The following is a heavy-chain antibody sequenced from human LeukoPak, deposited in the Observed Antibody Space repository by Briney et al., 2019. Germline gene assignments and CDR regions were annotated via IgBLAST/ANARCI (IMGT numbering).Heavy chain of an antibody. CDR1: GFTFSGSA. V-gene: IGHV3-73*01. D-gene: IGHD3-10*01. J-gene: IGHJ4*02. CDR2: IRSKANSYAT. CDR3: TRLGSGSYYYFDY. Sequence: GGSLRLSCAASGFTFSGSAMHSVRQASEKGLEWVGGIRSKANSYATAYAASVKGRFTISRDDSKNTAYLQMNSLKTEDTAVYYCTRLGSGSYYYFDYWGQGTLVTVSS.